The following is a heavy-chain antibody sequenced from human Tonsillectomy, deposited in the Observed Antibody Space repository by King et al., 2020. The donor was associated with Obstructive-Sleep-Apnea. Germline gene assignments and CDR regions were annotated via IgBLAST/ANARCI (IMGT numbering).Heavy chain of an antibody. D-gene: IGHD6-13*01. J-gene: IGHJ4*02. Sequence: VQLVESGGGLVQPGGSLRLSCAASGFTFSSFAMSWVRQAPGKGLEWVSTIGGSDGRTYYADSMKGRFTISRDNCKNTLYLQMNSLRAEDTAVYYCAKGPAQQLVPNYFDYWGQGTLVTVSS. CDR1: GFTFSSFA. CDR2: IGGSDGRT. V-gene: IGHV3-23*04. CDR3: AKGPAQQLVPNYFDY.